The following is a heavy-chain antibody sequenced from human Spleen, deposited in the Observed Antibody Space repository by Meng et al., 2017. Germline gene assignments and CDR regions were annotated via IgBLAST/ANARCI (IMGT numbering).Heavy chain of an antibody. Sequence: QGQLQESGPGLGKPSATLSLTCVVSGGSISSIDWWSWVRQPPGKGLEWIGEIYHGGDTNYNPSLKSRVTTAIDRSKNQFSLKLSSVTAADTAVYYCASWIYSCGWQWGQGTLVTVSS. V-gene: IGHV4/OR15-8*02. CDR1: GGSISSIDW. CDR2: IYHGGDT. D-gene: IGHD6-19*01. J-gene: IGHJ4*02. CDR3: ASWIYSCGWQ.